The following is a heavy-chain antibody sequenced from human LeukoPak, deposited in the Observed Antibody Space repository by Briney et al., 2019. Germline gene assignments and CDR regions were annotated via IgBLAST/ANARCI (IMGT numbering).Heavy chain of an antibody. CDR2: IRYDGSNK. V-gene: IGHV3-30*02. D-gene: IGHD5-18*01. J-gene: IGHJ6*03. Sequence: GGSLRLSCAASGFTFSSYGMHWVRHAPGKGLEWVAFIRYDGSNKYYADSVKGRFTISRDNFKNTLYLQMSSLRAEDTAVYYCAIVGYSYGYYYYYYMDVWGKGTTVTVSS. CDR3: AIVGYSYGYYYYYYMDV. CDR1: GFTFSSYG.